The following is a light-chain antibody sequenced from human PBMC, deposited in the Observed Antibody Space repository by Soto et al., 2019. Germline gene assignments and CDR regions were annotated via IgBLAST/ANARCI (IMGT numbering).Light chain of an antibody. J-gene: IGKJ4*01. CDR3: QQYSDWPLT. Sequence: EIVLTQSPATLSLSPGERATLSCRASQTVRNNNLAWYQQKPGQAPRVLIYDASTRATGIPTRFSGSGSGTEFTLTISCLRSEDFAVYYCQQYSDWPLTFGGGTKVEI. CDR1: QTVRNNN. CDR2: DAS. V-gene: IGKV3-15*01.